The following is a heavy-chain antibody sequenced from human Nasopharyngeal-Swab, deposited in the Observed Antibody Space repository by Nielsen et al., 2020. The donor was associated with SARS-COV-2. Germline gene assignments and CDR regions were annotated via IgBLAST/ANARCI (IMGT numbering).Heavy chain of an antibody. CDR1: GFTFNNYN. Sequence: GESLKISGAASGFTFNNYNFNWVRQAPGKGLEWVSSISSSSSYIYYADSVKGRFTISRDNAKNSLYLQMNSLRAEDTAVYYCARDGLDYDFWSAYFMDVWGQGTTVTSP. CDR3: ARDGLDYDFWSAYFMDV. V-gene: IGHV3-21*01. D-gene: IGHD3-3*01. J-gene: IGHJ6*02. CDR2: ISSSSSYI.